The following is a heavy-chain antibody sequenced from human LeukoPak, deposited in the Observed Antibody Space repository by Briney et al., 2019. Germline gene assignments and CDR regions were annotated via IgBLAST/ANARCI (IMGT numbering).Heavy chain of an antibody. V-gene: IGHV7-4-1*02. Sequence: ASVNVSCKASGYTFTIYAMNWVRQAPGQGLEWMGWINTNTGNPTYAQGFTGRFVFSLDTSVSTAYLQISSLKAEDTAVYYCARARLGPLEWLLRKPFDYWGQGTLVTVSS. D-gene: IGHD3-3*01. CDR2: INTNTGNP. J-gene: IGHJ4*02. CDR3: ARARLGPLEWLLRKPFDY. CDR1: GYTFTIYA.